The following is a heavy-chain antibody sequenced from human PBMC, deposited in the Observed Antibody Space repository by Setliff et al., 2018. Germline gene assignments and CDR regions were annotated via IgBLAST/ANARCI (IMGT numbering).Heavy chain of an antibody. J-gene: IGHJ3*02. D-gene: IGHD6-13*01. CDR3: ARERGAGSSRWYSHDGFDI. Sequence: GGSLRLSCVASGFTFKNYGMHWVRQAPGKGLEWVAVIWYDGNNKDHADSVKGRFTISRDNARNILYLQMNSLKIEDTAVYFCARERGAGSSRWYSHDGFDIWGQGTMVTVSS. CDR1: GFTFKNYG. CDR2: IWYDGNNK. V-gene: IGHV3-33*01.